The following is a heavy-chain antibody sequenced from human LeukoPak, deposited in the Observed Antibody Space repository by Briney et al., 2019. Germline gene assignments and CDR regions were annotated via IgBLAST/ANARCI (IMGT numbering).Heavy chain of an antibody. V-gene: IGHV3-48*04. CDR2: ISSSSSTI. Sequence: PGGSLRLSCAASGFTFSSYSMNWVRQAPGKGLEWVSYISSSSSTIYYADSVKGRFTISRDNAKNSLYLQMNSLRAEDTAVYYCARELVVRGVPFDYWGQGTLVTVSS. CDR1: GFTFSSYS. J-gene: IGHJ4*02. CDR3: ARELVVRGVPFDY. D-gene: IGHD3-10*01.